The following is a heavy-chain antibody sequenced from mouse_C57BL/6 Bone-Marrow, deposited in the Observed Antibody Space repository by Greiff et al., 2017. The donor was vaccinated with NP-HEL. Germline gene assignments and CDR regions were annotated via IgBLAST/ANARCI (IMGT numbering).Heavy chain of an antibody. CDR2: ISSGGSYT. J-gene: IGHJ4*01. Sequence: EVKVVESGGDLVKPGGSLKLSCAASGFTFSSYGMSWVRQTPDKRLEWVATISSGGSYTYYPDSVKGRFTISRDNAKNTLYLQMSSLKAEDTAMXYCARRSMDYWGQGTSVTVSS. CDR1: GFTFSSYG. V-gene: IGHV5-6*02. CDR3: ARRSMDY.